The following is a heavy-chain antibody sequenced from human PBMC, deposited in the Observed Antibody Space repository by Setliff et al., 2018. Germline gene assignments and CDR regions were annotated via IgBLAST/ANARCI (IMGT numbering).Heavy chain of an antibody. CDR3: ARHLGPWDPVDY. V-gene: IGHV4-59*08. CDR2: VFYGGST. D-gene: IGHD1-26*01. CDR1: GASTTTYY. J-gene: IGHJ4*02. Sequence: PSETLSLTCAVSGASTTTYYWSWIRQPPGKGLEWIGYVFYGGSTKFNPPLKRRASISVDTTKNQFSLRLISVTAADTAIYYCARHLGPWDPVDYWGPGTLVTVSS.